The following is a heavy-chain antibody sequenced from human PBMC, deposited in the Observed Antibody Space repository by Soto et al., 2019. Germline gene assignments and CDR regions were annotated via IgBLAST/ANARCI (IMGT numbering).Heavy chain of an antibody. Sequence: SVNVARKASGYTFTSYGISWVRQTPGQGLEWMGWISAYNGNTNYAQKLQGRVTMTTDTSTSTAYMELRSLRSDDTAVYYCARDRGLYYDFWSGYPPWDAFDIWGQGTMVTVS. CDR1: GYTFTSYG. V-gene: IGHV1-18*01. CDR3: ARDRGLYYDFWSGYPPWDAFDI. J-gene: IGHJ3*02. CDR2: ISAYNGNT. D-gene: IGHD3-3*01.